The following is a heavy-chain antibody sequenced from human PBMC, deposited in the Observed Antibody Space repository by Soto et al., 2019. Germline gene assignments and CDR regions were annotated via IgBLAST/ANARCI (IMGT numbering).Heavy chain of an antibody. CDR1: GGSISGYY. V-gene: IGHV4-59*01. J-gene: IGHJ4*02. D-gene: IGHD6-13*01. Sequence: ETLSLTCTVSGGSISGYYWSWIRQSPGKGLEWIGYIHYSGSTNYNPSLKSRVTISVDTSKNQLSLKLSSVTAADTAVYYCARGSAAGTKSPFDYWGQGTLVTVSS. CDR2: IHYSGST. CDR3: ARGSAAGTKSPFDY.